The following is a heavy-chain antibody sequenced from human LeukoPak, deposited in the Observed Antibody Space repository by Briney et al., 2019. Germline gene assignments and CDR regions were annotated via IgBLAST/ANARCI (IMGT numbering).Heavy chain of an antibody. J-gene: IGHJ3*02. CDR3: AKTLAAAGAFDI. CDR1: GGSVSSGSYY. V-gene: IGHV4-61*01. Sequence: SETLCLTCTVSGGSVSSGSYYWSWIRQPPGKGLEWIGYIYYSGSTNYNPSLKSRVTISVDTSKNQFSLKLSSVTAADTAVYYCAKTLAAAGAFDIWGQGTMVTVSS. CDR2: IYYSGST. D-gene: IGHD6-13*01.